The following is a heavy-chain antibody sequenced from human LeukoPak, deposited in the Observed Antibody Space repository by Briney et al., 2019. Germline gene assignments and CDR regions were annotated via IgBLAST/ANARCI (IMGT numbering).Heavy chain of an antibody. CDR3: ARDGGTTVVTFDY. D-gene: IGHD4-23*01. V-gene: IGHV3-21*01. J-gene: IGHJ4*02. Sequence: PGGSLRLSCAASGLTFSSYSMNWVRQAPGKGLEWGSSISSSSSYIYYADSVKGRFTISRDNAKNSLYLQMNSLRAEDTAVYYCARDGGTTVVTFDYWGQGTLVTVSS. CDR1: GLTFSSYS. CDR2: ISSSSSYI.